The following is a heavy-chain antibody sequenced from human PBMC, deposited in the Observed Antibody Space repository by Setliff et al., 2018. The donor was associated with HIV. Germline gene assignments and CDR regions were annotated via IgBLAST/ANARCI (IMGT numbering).Heavy chain of an antibody. CDR3: ARGLYGRSWFGRYLFDX. J-gene: IGHJ5*02. CDR1: GGSISSGDYY. Sequence: SETLSLTCTVSGGSISSGDYYWSWIRQPPGKGLEWIGYIYYSGSTYYNPSLESRLTISVDTPKNQFSMQLSSVTAADTPVDYCARGLYGRSWFGRYLFDXWGXGTLVTVSS. V-gene: IGHV4-30-4*02. CDR2: IYYSGST. D-gene: IGHD6-13*01.